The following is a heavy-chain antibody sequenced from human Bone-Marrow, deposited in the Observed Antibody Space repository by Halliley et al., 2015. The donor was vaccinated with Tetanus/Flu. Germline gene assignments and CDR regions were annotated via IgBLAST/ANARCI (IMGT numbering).Heavy chain of an antibody. D-gene: IGHD2-2*01. CDR1: GFTFDDYA. CDR3: AKESRVDYAQDLYYRGMDV. CDR2: INWDGSGT. Sequence: SLRLSCEASGFTFDDYAMHWVRQAPGKGLEWVSLINWDGSGTYYADSVKGRFTISRDNTQNSLYLQMDSLTPEDTALYFCAKESRVDYAQDLYYRGMDVWGQGTTVTVSS. V-gene: IGHV3-43D*04. J-gene: IGHJ6*02.